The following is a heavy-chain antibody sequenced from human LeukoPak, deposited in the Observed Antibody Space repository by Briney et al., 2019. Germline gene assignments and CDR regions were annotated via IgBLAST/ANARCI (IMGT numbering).Heavy chain of an antibody. V-gene: IGHV1-18*01. D-gene: IGHD3-10*01. CDR1: GYTFTSYG. CDR3: ARAIRGSKIASRYYFYYMDV. CDR2: ISAYNGNS. J-gene: IGHJ6*03. Sequence: ASVKVSCKASGYTFTSYGINWVRQAPGQGLEWMGCISAYNGNSNYAQKLQGSVTMTTDTSTSTAYMELRSLRSEDTAVYYCARAIRGSKIASRYYFYYMDVWGKGTTVTISS.